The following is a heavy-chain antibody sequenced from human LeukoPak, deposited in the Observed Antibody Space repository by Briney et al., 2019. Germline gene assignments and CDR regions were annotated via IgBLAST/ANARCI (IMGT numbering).Heavy chain of an antibody. CDR1: GFTFSRHA. CDR2: ISYDESNK. J-gene: IGHJ6*03. CDR3: ARDFGSDYYYYMDV. V-gene: IGHV3-30-3*01. D-gene: IGHD3-10*01. Sequence: GGSLRLSCAASGFTFSRHAMHWVRQAPGKGLEWVAVISYDESNKYYADSVKGRFTISRDNSKSTLYLQMNSLRTEDTAVYSCARDFGSDYYYYMDVWGKGTTVIVSS.